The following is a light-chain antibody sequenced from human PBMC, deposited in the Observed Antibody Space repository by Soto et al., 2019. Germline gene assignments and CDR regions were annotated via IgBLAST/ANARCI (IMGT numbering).Light chain of an antibody. CDR1: QSISGW. Sequence: DIQMTQSPSTLSASVGDRVTITCRASQSISGWLAWYQQKPGKAPKLLIYDASSLQSGVPSRFRGSGSGTELTITISSLQPDDFETYYCQQYDSYPRTFGHGTKVDIK. CDR3: QQYDSYPRT. V-gene: IGKV1-5*01. J-gene: IGKJ1*01. CDR2: DAS.